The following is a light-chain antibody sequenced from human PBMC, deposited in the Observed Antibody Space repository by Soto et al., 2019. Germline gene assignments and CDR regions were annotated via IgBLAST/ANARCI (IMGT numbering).Light chain of an antibody. Sequence: DIQMTQSPSSLSASVGDRVTIACQSSYDVSRNLNWFQQKPGEAPKLLIYDASNLERGVPSRFSASGSGTDFTFTISSLQPEDVATYYCQQYNSMLSFGGGTEIELK. CDR2: DAS. V-gene: IGKV1-33*01. J-gene: IGKJ4*01. CDR3: QQYNSMLS. CDR1: YDVSRN.